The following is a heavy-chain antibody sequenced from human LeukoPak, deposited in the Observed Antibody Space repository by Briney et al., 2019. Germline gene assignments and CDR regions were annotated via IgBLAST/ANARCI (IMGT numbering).Heavy chain of an antibody. CDR3: AAGIVGATYGMDV. CDR2: IVVGSGNT. Sequence: GASVKVSCKASGFTFTSSAMQWARQARGQRLEWIGWIVVGSGNTNYAQKFQERVTITRDMSTSTAYMELSSLRSEDTAVYYCAAGIVGATYGMDVWGQGTTVTVSS. CDR1: GFTFTSSA. V-gene: IGHV1-58*02. D-gene: IGHD1-26*01. J-gene: IGHJ6*02.